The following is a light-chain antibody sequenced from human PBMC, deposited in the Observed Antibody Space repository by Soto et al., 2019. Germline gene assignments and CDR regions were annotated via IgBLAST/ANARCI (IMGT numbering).Light chain of an antibody. Sequence: EIVLTQSPGTLSLSPGERSTLSCRASQSVSSSYLAWYQQKPGQAPRLLIYGASSRATGIPDRFSGSGSGTDFTLVISSLEPEDFAVYYCQHYNHWLWTFGQGTTVDIK. V-gene: IGKV3-20*01. J-gene: IGKJ1*01. CDR2: GAS. CDR1: QSVSSSY. CDR3: QHYNHWLWT.